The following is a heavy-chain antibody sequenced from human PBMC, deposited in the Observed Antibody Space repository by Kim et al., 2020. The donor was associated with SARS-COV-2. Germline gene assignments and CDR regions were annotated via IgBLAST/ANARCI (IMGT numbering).Heavy chain of an antibody. CDR2: IRSRTNNYAT. CDR1: GFTFSGSG. CDR3: TSLLDYGDYEGLDH. Sequence: GGSLRLSCAASGFTFSGSGVHWVRQASGKGLEWVGRIRSRTNNYATGFAASVKGRFTISRDDSKNTVYLQMNSLKTEDTAVYFCTSLLDYGDYEGLDHWGQGTLVTVSP. V-gene: IGHV3-73*01. J-gene: IGHJ4*02. D-gene: IGHD4-17*01.